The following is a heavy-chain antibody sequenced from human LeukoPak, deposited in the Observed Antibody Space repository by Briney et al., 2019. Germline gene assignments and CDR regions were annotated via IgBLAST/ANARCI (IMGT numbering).Heavy chain of an antibody. Sequence: SQTLSLTCAISGDSVSSNSVTWNWIRQSPSRGLEWLGRTYYRSTWYNDYAVSVRGRITVNPDTSKNQFSLHLNSVTPEDTAVYYCTRRLTQYDCFDPWGQGILVTVSS. D-gene: IGHD2-2*01. J-gene: IGHJ5*02. CDR2: TYYRSTWYN. CDR1: GDSVSSNSVT. CDR3: TRRLTQYDCFDP. V-gene: IGHV6-1*01.